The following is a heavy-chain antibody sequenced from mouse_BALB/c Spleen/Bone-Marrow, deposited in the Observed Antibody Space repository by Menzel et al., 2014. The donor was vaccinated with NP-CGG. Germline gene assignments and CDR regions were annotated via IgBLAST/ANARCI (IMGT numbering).Heavy chain of an antibody. CDR3: ARGDSSGYDYAMDY. D-gene: IGHD3-2*01. CDR2: ISYDGSN. Sequence: EVQLQESGPGLVKPSQSLSLTCSVTGYSITSGYYWNWIRQFPGNKQEWMGYISYDGSNNYNPSLKNRISITRDTSKNQFFLKLNSVTTEDTATYYCARGDSSGYDYAMDYWGQGTSVTVSS. V-gene: IGHV3-6*02. CDR1: GYSITSGYY. J-gene: IGHJ4*01.